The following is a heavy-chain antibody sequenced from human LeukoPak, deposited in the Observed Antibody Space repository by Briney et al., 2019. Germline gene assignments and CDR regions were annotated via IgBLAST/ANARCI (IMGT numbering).Heavy chain of an antibody. CDR1: GYTFTSYG. J-gene: IGHJ4*02. D-gene: IGHD2-15*01. V-gene: IGHV1-18*01. CDR3: ARAHCSGGSCYPSSVEL. Sequence: ASVKLSCKASGYTFTSYGISWVRQAPGQGLEWMGWMSAYNGITNYAQKLQGRVTMTTDTSTSTAYMELRSLRSDDTAVYYCARAHCSGGSCYPSSVELWGQGTLVTVSS. CDR2: MSAYNGIT.